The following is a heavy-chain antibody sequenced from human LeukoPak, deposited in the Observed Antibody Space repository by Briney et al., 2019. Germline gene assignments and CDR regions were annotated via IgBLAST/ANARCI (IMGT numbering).Heavy chain of an antibody. Sequence: GGSLRLSCTASGFIVSSNYMTWVRQAPGKGLEWVSGIYSDGSRFYADFVKGRFTISRDTSKNTLYLQMNNLRADYTAVYYCARDPQVSCWGQGTMVTVSS. CDR3: ARDPQVSC. J-gene: IGHJ3*01. V-gene: IGHV3-53*01. CDR1: GFIVSSNY. CDR2: IYSDGSR.